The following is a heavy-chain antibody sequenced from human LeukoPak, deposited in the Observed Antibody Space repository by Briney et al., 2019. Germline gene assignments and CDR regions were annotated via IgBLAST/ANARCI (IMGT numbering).Heavy chain of an antibody. CDR1: GGSISSGTYY. J-gene: IGHJ6*04. CDR3: ARLRSYRFTFRPISTGMDV. Sequence: PSETLSLTCTVSGGSISSGTYYWNWIRQPPGKGLEWIGEINHSGSTNYNPSLKSRVTISVDTSKNQFSLKLSSVTAADTAVYYCARLRSYRFTFRPISTGMDVWGKGTTVTISS. D-gene: IGHD3-16*01. V-gene: IGHV4-39*07. CDR2: INHSGST.